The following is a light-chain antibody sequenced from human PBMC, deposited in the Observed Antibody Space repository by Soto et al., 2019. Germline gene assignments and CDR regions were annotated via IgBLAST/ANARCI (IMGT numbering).Light chain of an antibody. CDR2: DVS. CDR1: SRDVGGYNY. Sequence: QSALTQPASVSGSPGQSITISCTGTSRDVGGYNYVSWYQQHPGKAPKLMIYDVSNRPSGVSNRFSGSKSGNTASLTISGLQAKDEADYYCSSYTSSSTLGVFGRGTKVTVL. V-gene: IGLV2-14*01. J-gene: IGLJ2*01. CDR3: SSYTSSSTLGV.